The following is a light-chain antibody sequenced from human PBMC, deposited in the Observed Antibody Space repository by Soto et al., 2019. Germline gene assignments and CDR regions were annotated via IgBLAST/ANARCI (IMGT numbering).Light chain of an antibody. V-gene: IGKV3-20*01. CDR2: GAS. CDR3: QQYGSSPPYT. CDR1: QSVSSSY. J-gene: IGKJ2*01. Sequence: EIVLTQSPGTPSLARGERATLSCRASQSVSSSYLDWYQQKPGQAPRLLIYGASSRATGMPDRLSGSVSGTDVTLTISRLEPEEFAVYYCQQYGSSPPYTFGQGTKLEIK.